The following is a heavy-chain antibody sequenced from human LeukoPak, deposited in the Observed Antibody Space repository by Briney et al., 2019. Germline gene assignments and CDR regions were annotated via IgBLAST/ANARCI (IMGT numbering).Heavy chain of an antibody. J-gene: IGHJ4*02. CDR1: GFTVSGNY. Sequence: PGGSLRLSCAASGFTVSGNYMSWVRQAPGKGLEWVSVIYSGGSTYYADSVKGRFTISRDNSKNTLYLQMSSLRAEDTAVYYCASVRWYYDFWSGYYFDYWGQGTLVTVSS. CDR2: IYSGGST. CDR3: ASVRWYYDFWSGYYFDY. D-gene: IGHD3-3*01. V-gene: IGHV3-66*02.